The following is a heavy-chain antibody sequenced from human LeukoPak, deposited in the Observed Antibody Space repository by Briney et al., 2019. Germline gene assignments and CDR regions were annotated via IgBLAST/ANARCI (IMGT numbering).Heavy chain of an antibody. D-gene: IGHD3-9*01. CDR1: GYTFTYYY. CDR2: INPNSGGT. V-gene: IGHV1-2*02. J-gene: IGHJ4*02. Sequence: GASVKVSCKASGYTFTYYYMHWVRQAPGQGLEWMGWINPNSGGTNYAQKFQGRVTMTRDTSISTAYMELSRLRSDDTAVYYCARDLSTPRLAPPSFDYWGQGTLVTVSS. CDR3: ARDLSTPRLAPPSFDY.